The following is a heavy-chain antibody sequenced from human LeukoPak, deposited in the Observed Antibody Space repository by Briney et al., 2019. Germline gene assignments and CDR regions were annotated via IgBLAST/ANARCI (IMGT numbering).Heavy chain of an antibody. J-gene: IGHJ4*02. CDR3: ARSGATDTEGVDY. V-gene: IGHV1-2*02. CDR1: GYTFTGYY. D-gene: IGHD1-26*01. CDR2: INPNSGGT. Sequence: ASVKVSCKASGYTFTGYYMHWVRQAPGRGLEWMGWINPNSGGTNYAQKFQGRVTMTRDTSISTAYMELSRLRSDDTAVYYCARSGATDTEGVDYWGQGTLVTVSS.